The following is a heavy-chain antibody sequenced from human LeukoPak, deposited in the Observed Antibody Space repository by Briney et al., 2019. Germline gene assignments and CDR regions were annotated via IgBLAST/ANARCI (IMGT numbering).Heavy chain of an antibody. Sequence: GGSLRLSCAVSGFIFSSYGMHWVRQAPGEGLEWVAAISYDESNKYYADSVKGRFTISRDNYKNTLYLQMNSLRAEDTAVYHCAKDRGSGSYPSPLFDYWGRGILVTVSS. V-gene: IGHV3-30*18. J-gene: IGHJ4*02. CDR1: GFIFSSYG. CDR2: ISYDESNK. CDR3: AKDRGSGSYPSPLFDY. D-gene: IGHD3-10*01.